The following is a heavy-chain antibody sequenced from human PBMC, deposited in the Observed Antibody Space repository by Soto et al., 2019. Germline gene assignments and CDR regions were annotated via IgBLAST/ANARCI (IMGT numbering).Heavy chain of an antibody. J-gene: IGHJ4*02. Sequence: SETLSLTCTVSGGSISSSSYYWGWIRQPPGKGLEWLGSIYYSGSTYYNPSLKSRVTISVDTSKNQFSLKLSAVTAADTAVYYCARVGYSGYDPKIDYWGQGTLVTVTS. V-gene: IGHV4-39*07. CDR2: IYYSGST. D-gene: IGHD5-12*01. CDR1: GGSISSSSYY. CDR3: ARVGYSGYDPKIDY.